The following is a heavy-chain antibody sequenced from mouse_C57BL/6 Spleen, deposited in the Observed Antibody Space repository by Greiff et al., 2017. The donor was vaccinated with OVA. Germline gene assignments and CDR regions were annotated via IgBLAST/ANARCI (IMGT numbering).Heavy chain of an antibody. CDR2: IDPSDSYT. CDR1: GYTFTSYW. J-gene: IGHJ1*03. Sequence: QVQLQQPGAELVKPGASVKLSCKASGYTFTSYWMQWVKQRPGQGLEWIGEIDPSDSYTNYNQKFKGKATLTVDTSSSTAYMQLSSLTSEDSAVYYCASGGGNWYFDVWGTGTTVTVSS. V-gene: IGHV1-50*01. CDR3: ASGGGNWYFDV.